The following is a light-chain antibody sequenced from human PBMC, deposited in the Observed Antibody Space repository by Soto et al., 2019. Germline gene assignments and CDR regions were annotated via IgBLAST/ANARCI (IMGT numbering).Light chain of an antibody. CDR3: SSYRRSSTFEV. V-gene: IGLV2-14*03. CDR1: SSDVGGYNY. J-gene: IGLJ1*01. CDR2: DVS. Sequence: QSALTQPASVSGSPGQSITISCTGTSSDVGGYNYVSWYQQHPGKAPKLMIYDVSNRPSGVSNRFSGSKSGNTASLTISGLQAEDEADYYCSSYRRSSTFEVFGTGNKVTVL.